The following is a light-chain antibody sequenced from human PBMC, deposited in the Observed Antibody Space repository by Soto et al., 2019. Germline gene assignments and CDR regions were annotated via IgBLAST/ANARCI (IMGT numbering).Light chain of an antibody. CDR3: QKYSNWPPIT. CDR1: QSVSIH. V-gene: IGKV3-15*01. J-gene: IGKJ5*01. Sequence: VLTQSPATLSLSPGERATLSCRASQSVSIHLAWYQQKPGQAPRLLIYDTSNRATGIPDRFSGSGSGTEFTLTISRLQSEDFAVYYCQKYSNWPPITFGQGTRLEIK. CDR2: DTS.